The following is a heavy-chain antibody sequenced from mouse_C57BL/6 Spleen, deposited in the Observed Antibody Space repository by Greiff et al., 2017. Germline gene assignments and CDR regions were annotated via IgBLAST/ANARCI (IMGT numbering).Heavy chain of an antibody. CDR3: ARGDVPYYYAMDY. J-gene: IGHJ4*01. V-gene: IGHV5-17*01. Sequence: EVQRVESGGGLVKPGGSLKLSCAASGFTFSDYGMHWVRQAPEKGLEWVAYISSGSSTIYYADTVKGRFTISRDNAKNTLFLQMTSLRSEDTAMYYCARGDVPYYYAMDYWGQGTSVTVSS. CDR1: GFTFSDYG. CDR2: ISSGSSTI.